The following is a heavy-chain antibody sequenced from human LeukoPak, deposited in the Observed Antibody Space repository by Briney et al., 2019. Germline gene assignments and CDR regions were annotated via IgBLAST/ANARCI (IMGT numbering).Heavy chain of an antibody. CDR2: INPNSGGT. CDR3: ATWRYCSGGHCFGNYYMDV. V-gene: IGHV1-2*02. CDR1: GYIFTDYY. D-gene: IGHD2-15*01. J-gene: IGHJ6*03. Sequence: ASVKVSCKASGYIFTDYYMHWVRQAPGQGLEWMGWINPNSGGTNYAQKFQGRVTMTRDTSISTTYMELSRVRSDDTAVYYCATWRYCSGGHCFGNYYMDVWGKGTTVTVSS.